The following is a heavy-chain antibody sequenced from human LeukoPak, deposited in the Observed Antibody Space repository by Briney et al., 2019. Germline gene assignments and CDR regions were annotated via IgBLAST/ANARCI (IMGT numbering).Heavy chain of an antibody. D-gene: IGHD3-10*01. J-gene: IGHJ4*02. V-gene: IGHV3-33*01. CDR3: AREIFGSGSYPDY. CDR2: IWHDASHT. CDR1: GFSFSTYA. Sequence: PGGSLRLSCAAAGFSFSTYAMHWFRQVPGKGLEWVALIWHDASHTFYTDSMKGRFTISRDNSKNTVYLQMNSLGGEDTAVYYCAREIFGSGSYPDYWGQGTLFTVSS.